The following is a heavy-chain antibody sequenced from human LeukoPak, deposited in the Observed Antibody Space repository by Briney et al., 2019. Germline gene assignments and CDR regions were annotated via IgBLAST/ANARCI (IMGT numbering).Heavy chain of an antibody. D-gene: IGHD2-2*01. CDR3: ARRIVVPAAIGYYYYYMDV. CDR2: IYYSGST. J-gene: IGHJ6*03. Sequence: SETLSLTCTVSGGSISSYYWSWIRQPPGKGLEWIGYIYYSGSTNYNPSLKSRVTISVDTSKNQFSLKLSSVTAADTAVYYCARRIVVPAAIGYYYYYMDVWGKGTTVTVSS. V-gene: IGHV4-59*01. CDR1: GGSISSYY.